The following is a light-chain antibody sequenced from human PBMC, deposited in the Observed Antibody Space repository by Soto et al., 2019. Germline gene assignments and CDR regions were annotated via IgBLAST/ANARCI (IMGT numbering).Light chain of an antibody. CDR1: HSISSRY. Sequence: EIVLTQSPGTLSLSPLERSTLSFISLHSISSRYLAWYQQKPGQAPRLLIYGASTRATGIPARFSGSGSGTEFTLTISSLQSEDFAVYYCHQYNNWPPWTFGQGTKVDIK. CDR2: GAS. CDR3: HQYNNWPPWT. J-gene: IGKJ1*01. V-gene: IGKV3-15*01.